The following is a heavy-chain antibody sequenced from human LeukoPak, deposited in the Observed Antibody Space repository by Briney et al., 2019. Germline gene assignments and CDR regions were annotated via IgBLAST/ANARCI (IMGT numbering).Heavy chain of an antibody. CDR1: GGSISNYY. V-gene: IGHV4-59*01. D-gene: IGHD2-2*01. J-gene: IGHJ3*02. CDR2: VYNSGST. Sequence: SETLSLTCAVSGGSISNYYCSWIRQPPGKGLEWIGHVYNSGSTNYNPSLKSRVTISMDTSKSQFSLKLSSVTAADTAVYYCVRDPSLYQLLGANAFDIWGQGTMVTVSS. CDR3: VRDPSLYQLLGANAFDI.